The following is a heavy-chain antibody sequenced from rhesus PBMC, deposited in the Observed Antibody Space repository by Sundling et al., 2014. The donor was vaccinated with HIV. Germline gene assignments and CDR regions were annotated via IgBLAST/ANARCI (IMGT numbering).Heavy chain of an antibody. Sequence: EVQLVESGGGLAKPGGSLRLSCAASGFTFSSYAMHWVRQAPGKGLDWVSAISSGGSTYYADSVKGRFTISRDNSKNTLSLQMNSLRAEDTAVYYCAKSPYDTGYCDYWGQGVLVTVSS. D-gene: IGHD3-28*01. CDR2: ISSGGST. CDR1: GFTFSSYA. CDR3: AKSPYDTGYCDY. J-gene: IGHJ4*01. V-gene: IGHV3-103*01.